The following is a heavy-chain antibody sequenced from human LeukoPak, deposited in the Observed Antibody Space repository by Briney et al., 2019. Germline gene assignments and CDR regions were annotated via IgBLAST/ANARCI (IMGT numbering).Heavy chain of an antibody. V-gene: IGHV3-74*01. CDR2: IKTDGSST. Sequence: PGGSLRLSCAASGFTLSSYWMHWVRQAPGKGLVWVSRIKTDGSSTDYADSVKGRFTISRDNAKNTIYLQMNSLRAEDTAVYYCARGVSGTGPDIWGLGTMVTVSS. D-gene: IGHD5/OR15-5a*01. CDR3: ARGVSGTGPDI. J-gene: IGHJ3*02. CDR1: GFTLSSYW.